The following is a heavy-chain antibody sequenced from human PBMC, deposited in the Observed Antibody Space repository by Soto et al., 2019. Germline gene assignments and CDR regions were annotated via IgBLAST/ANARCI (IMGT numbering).Heavy chain of an antibody. V-gene: IGHV4-30-2*01. CDR3: ARVPSP. Sequence: QLQLQESGSGLAKPSQTLSLTCAVCGGSISSGGYSWSWIRQPPGKGLEWIGYIYHSGSTYYNPSLKKRVTISVGRSKNQFSLKLSSVTAADTAVYYCARVPSPWGQGTLVTVSS. CDR1: GGSISSGGYS. J-gene: IGHJ5*02. CDR2: IYHSGST.